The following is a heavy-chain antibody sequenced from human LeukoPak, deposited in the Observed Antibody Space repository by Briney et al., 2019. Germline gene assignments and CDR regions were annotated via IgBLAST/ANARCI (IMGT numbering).Heavy chain of an antibody. D-gene: IGHD6-19*01. Sequence: SQTLSLTCAVSGGSISSGGYSWSWIRQPPGKGLEWMGYIYHGGSTYYNPSLKTRVTISVDTSKNQFSLKLSSVTAADTAVYYCARLGTGYSSGWYTYYWGQGTLVTVSS. CDR2: IYHGGST. CDR3: ARLGTGYSSGWYTYY. V-gene: IGHV4-30-2*02. J-gene: IGHJ4*02. CDR1: GGSISSGGYS.